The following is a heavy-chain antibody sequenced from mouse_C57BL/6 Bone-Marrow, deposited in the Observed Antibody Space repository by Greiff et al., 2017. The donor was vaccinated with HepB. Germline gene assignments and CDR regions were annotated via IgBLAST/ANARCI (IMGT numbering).Heavy chain of an antibody. CDR1: GFSLTSYG. CDR3: ARGDGYYPFAY. V-gene: IGHV2-6*01. Sequence: QVQLQQSGPGLVAPSQRLSITCTVSGFSLTSYGVDWVRQSPGKGLEWLGVIWGVGSTNYNSALKSRLSISKDNSKSQVFLKMNSRQTDDTAMYYCARGDGYYPFAYWGQGTLVTVSA. J-gene: IGHJ3*01. CDR2: IWGVGST. D-gene: IGHD2-3*01.